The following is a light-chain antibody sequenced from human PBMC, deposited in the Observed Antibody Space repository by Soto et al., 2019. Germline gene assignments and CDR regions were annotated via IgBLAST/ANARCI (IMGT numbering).Light chain of an antibody. CDR2: GAS. CDR1: QSIHSSF. Sequence: EVVLTQSPGTLSLSPGERASLSCRASQSIHSSFLAWYQQKPGQAPRLLIYGASSRATGIPDRFRVSESVTDFTLTISRLEPEDFALYYCQQYYTSPYTFGQGTKLEIK. V-gene: IGKV3-20*01. CDR3: QQYYTSPYT. J-gene: IGKJ2*01.